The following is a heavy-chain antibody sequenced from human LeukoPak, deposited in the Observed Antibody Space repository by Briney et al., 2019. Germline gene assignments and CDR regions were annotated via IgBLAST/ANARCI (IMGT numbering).Heavy chain of an antibody. V-gene: IGHV4-39*01. CDR3: ARRWRAIDY. J-gene: IGHJ4*02. CDR1: GGSISSSSYY. D-gene: IGHD2-15*01. CDR2: IYYSGST. Sequence: SETLSLTCTVSGGSISSSSYYWGWIRQPPGKGLEWIGSIYYSGSTYYNPSLKSRVTIAVDTSKNQFSLKLSSVTAADTAVYYCARRWRAIDYWGQGTLVTVSS.